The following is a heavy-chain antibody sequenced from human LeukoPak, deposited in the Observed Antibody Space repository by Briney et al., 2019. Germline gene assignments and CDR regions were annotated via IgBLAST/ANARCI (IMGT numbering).Heavy chain of an antibody. CDR3: ARATYYYDSSGYYPFDY. D-gene: IGHD3-22*01. J-gene: IGHJ4*02. CDR2: INWNGGST. CDR1: GFTFDGYG. V-gene: IGHV3-20*04. Sequence: GGSLRLSCAASGFTFDGYGMSWVRQAPGKGLEWVSGINWNGGSTGYADSVKGRFTISRDNAKNSLYLQMNSLRAEDTALYYCARATYYYDSSGYYPFDYWGQGTLVTVSS.